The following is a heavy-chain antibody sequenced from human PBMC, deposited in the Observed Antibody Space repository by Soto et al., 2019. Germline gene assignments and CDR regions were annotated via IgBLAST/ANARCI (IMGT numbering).Heavy chain of an antibody. CDR3: ATAPRRFYRSSRGLGY. CDR2: IGTAGDT. J-gene: IGHJ4*03. CDR1: VFTFSSYD. D-gene: IGHD6-13*01. V-gene: IGHV3-13*01. Sequence: GGSLRLSCAASVFTFSSYDMHWVRQATGKGLEWVSAIGTAGDTYYPGSVKGRFTISRENAKNYLYLQMNSLRAEDTAGYYCATAPRRFYRSSRGLGYWDQRTLVTVPS.